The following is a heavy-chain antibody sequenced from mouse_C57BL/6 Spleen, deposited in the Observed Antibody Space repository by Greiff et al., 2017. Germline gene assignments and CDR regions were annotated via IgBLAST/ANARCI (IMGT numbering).Heavy chain of an antibody. D-gene: IGHD1-1*01. CDR2: ISYDGSN. CDR1: GYSITSGYY. J-gene: IGHJ1*03. CDR3: ARYPGITTVDWYFDV. V-gene: IGHV3-6*01. Sequence: VQLKESGPGLVKPSQSLSLTCSVTGYSITSGYYWNWIRQFPGNKLEWMGYISYDGSNNYNPSLKNRISITRDTSKNQFFLKLNSVTTEDTATYYCARYPGITTVDWYFDVWGTGTTVTVSS.